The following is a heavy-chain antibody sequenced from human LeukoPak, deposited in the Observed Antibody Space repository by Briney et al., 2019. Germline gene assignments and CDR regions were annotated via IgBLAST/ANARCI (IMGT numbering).Heavy chain of an antibody. J-gene: IGHJ4*02. Sequence: GESLKISCAASGFTFSNYIMIWVRQAPGKGLEWVSIIGPTGGDIHYADSVKGRFSISRDNSKNTLFLQMNSLRVDDTAVYYWARDPNWGSGYWGQGTLVTVSS. CDR1: GFTFSNYI. CDR3: ARDPNWGSGY. D-gene: IGHD7-27*01. CDR2: IGPTGGDI. V-gene: IGHV3-23*01.